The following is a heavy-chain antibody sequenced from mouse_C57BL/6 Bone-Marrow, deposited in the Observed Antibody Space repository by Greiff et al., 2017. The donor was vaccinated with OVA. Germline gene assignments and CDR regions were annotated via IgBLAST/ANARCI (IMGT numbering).Heavy chain of an antibody. CDR3: ARDGLGSSLAY. CDR2: IDPANGNT. D-gene: IGHD1-1*01. CDR1: GFTIKNTY. J-gene: IGHJ3*01. V-gene: IGHV14-3*01. Sequence: VQLQQSVAELVRPGASVKLSCTASGFTIKNTYMHWVKQRPEQGLEWIGRIDPANGNTKYAPKFQGKATITADTSSNTAYLQLSSLTAEDTAIYYCARDGLGSSLAYWGQGTLVTVSA.